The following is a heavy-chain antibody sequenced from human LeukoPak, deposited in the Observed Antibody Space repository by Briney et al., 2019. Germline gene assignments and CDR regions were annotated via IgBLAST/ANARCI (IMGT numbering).Heavy chain of an antibody. CDR1: GFTFNNYG. CDR3: AKEGRDGYSYFDY. CDR2: ISFDGSDK. Sequence: GRSLRLSCGGSGFTFNNYGIHWVRQAPGKGLEWVAVISFDGSDKYYADSVKGRFTISRDNSKNTLYLQMNSLRAEDTAVYYCAKEGRDGYSYFDYWGQGTQVTVSS. J-gene: IGHJ4*02. D-gene: IGHD5-24*01. V-gene: IGHV3-30*18.